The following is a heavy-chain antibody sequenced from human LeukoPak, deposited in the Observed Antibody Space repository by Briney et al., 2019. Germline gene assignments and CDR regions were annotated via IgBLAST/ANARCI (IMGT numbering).Heavy chain of an antibody. J-gene: IGHJ5*02. D-gene: IGHD4-17*01. CDR2: IYYSGST. CDR3: AYDYGET. Sequence: SETLSLTCTVSGGSITNEDNYWGWIRQPPGKGLQWIGSIYYSGSTNYNPSLKSRVTISVDTSKNQFSLKLSSVTAADTAVYYCAYDYGETWGQGTLVTVSS. CDR1: GGSITNEDNY. V-gene: IGHV4-39*07.